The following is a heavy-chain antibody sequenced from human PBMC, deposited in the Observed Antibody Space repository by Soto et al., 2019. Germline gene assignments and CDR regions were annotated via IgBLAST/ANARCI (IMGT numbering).Heavy chain of an antibody. Sequence: GGSLRLSCAASGFTFSSYWMHWVRQPPGKGLVWVSRINSDGSSTNYADSVKGRFTISRDNAKNSLYLQMNSLRAEDTAVYYCARGLYYYDSSGPLGAFDIWGQGTMVTVSS. CDR1: GFTFSSYW. V-gene: IGHV3-74*01. J-gene: IGHJ3*02. CDR2: INSDGSST. D-gene: IGHD3-22*01. CDR3: ARGLYYYDSSGPLGAFDI.